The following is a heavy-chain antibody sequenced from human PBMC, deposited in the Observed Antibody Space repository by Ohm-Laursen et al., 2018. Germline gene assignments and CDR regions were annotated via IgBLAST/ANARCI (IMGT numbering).Heavy chain of an antibody. J-gene: IGHJ6*02. CDR2: IWYDGSNK. Sequence: SLRLSCAASGSTFTNYGIHWVRQAPGKGLGWVADIWYDGSNKYYADSVKGRFTISRDNTKNTLYLQMNSLRAEDTAVYYCARDPGEPPSPYYYYYYDMDVWGQGTTVTVSS. V-gene: IGHV3-33*01. CDR1: GSTFTNYG. CDR3: ARDPGEPPSPYYYYYYDMDV.